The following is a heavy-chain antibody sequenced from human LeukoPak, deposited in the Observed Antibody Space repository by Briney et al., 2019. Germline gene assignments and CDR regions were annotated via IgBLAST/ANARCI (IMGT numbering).Heavy chain of an antibody. CDR1: GYTFTSYG. CDR2: ISAYNGNT. CDR3: AGGWGGSGSHDWFDP. Sequence: ASVKVSCKASGYTFTSYGVSWVRQAPGQGLEWMGWISAYNGNTNYAQKLQGRVTMTTDTSTSTAYMELRSPRSDDTAVYYCAGGWGGSGSHDWFDPWGLGTLVTVSS. V-gene: IGHV1-18*01. D-gene: IGHD3-10*01. J-gene: IGHJ5*02.